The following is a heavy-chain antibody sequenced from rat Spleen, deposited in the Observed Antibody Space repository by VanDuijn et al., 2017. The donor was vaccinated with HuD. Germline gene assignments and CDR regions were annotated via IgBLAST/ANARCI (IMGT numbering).Heavy chain of an antibody. J-gene: IGHJ3*01. D-gene: IGHD1-11*01. CDR1: GFIFKDYW. V-gene: IGHV5-31*01. CDR3: TRDYGGSFAY. CDR2: ITNGGGRL. Sequence: EVQLVESGGGLVQPGRSLKLSCVASGFIFKDYWMTWIRQAPGKGLEWVASITNGGGRLYYSDSVKGRFNISRENAKSTLYLQMNSLKSEDTATYYCTRDYGGSFAYWGQGTLVTVSS.